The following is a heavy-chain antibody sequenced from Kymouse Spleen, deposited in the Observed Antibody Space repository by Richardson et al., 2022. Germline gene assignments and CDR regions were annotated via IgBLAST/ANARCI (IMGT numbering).Heavy chain of an antibody. CDR2: IYYSGST. D-gene: IGHD6-6*01. V-gene: IGHV4-59*01. CDR1: GGSISSYY. Sequence: QVQLQESGPGLVKPSETLSLTCTVSGGSISSYYWSWIRQPPGKGLEWIGYIYYSGSTNYNPSLKSRVTISVDTSKNQFSLKLSSVTAADTAVYYCAREPSIAAPRGMDVWGQGTTVTVSS. CDR3: AREPSIAAPRGMDV. J-gene: IGHJ6*02.